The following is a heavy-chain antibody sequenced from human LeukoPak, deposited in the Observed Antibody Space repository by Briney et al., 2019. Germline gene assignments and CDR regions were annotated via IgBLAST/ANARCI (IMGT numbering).Heavy chain of an antibody. Sequence: SETLSLTCAVSGGSISSSNWWSWVRQPPGKGLEWIGEIYHSGSTNYNPSLKSRVTISVDTSKNQFSLKLSSVTAADTAVYYCARARDIKNRQLVLRRRALGGWFDPWGQGTLVTVSS. J-gene: IGHJ5*02. CDR1: GGSISSSNW. CDR2: IYHSGST. V-gene: IGHV4-4*02. D-gene: IGHD6-13*01. CDR3: ARARDIKNRQLVLRRRALGGWFDP.